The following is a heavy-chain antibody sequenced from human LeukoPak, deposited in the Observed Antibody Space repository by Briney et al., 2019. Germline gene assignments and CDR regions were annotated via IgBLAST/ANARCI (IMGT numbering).Heavy chain of an antibody. CDR1: GGSISSYY. CDR3: ARRDYSNYGSWFDP. V-gene: IGHV4-4*09. CDR2: IYTSGST. D-gene: IGHD4-11*01. J-gene: IGHJ5*02. Sequence: KPSETLSLTCTVSGGSISSYYWSWIRQPPGKGLEWIGYIYTSGSTNYNPSIKSRVTISVDTSKNQFSLKLSSVTAADTAVYYCARRDYSNYGSWFDPWGQGTLVTVSS.